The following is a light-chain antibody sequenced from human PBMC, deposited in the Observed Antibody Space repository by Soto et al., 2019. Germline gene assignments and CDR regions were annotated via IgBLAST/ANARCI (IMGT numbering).Light chain of an antibody. V-gene: IGKV3-15*01. CDR2: DAS. Sequence: EVLMTQSPATPSVSPGERATLSCRASQSVSGKLAWYQQKPGQAPRLLIYDASTRATGIPARFSGSGSGTEFTLTISSLRSEDFAVYFCQQYYNWPRTFGQGTKVDIK. CDR3: QQYYNWPRT. CDR1: QSVSGK. J-gene: IGKJ1*01.